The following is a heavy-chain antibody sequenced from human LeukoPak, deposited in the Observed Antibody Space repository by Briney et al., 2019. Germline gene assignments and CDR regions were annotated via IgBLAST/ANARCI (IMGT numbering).Heavy chain of an antibody. Sequence: GGSLRLSCAASGFTFSSYGMHWVRQAPGKGLEWVAVIWYDGSNKYYADSVKGRFTISRDNSKNTLYLQMNGLRAEDTAVYYCARDPGYSSSWLFDYWGQGTLVTVSS. CDR1: GFTFSSYG. V-gene: IGHV3-33*01. D-gene: IGHD6-13*01. CDR3: ARDPGYSSSWLFDY. J-gene: IGHJ4*02. CDR2: IWYDGSNK.